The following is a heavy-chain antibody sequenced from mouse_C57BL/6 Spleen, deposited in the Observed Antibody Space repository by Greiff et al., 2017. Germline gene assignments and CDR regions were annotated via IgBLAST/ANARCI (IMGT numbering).Heavy chain of an antibody. CDR3: ARPSGSSPDWYFDV. J-gene: IGHJ1*03. CDR2: IYPSDSET. D-gene: IGHD1-1*01. CDR1: GYTFTSYW. Sequence: VQLQQPGAELVRPGSSVKLSCKASGYTFTSYWMDWVKQRPGQGLEWIGNIYPSDSETHYNQKFKDKATLTVDKSSSTAYMQLSSLTSEDSAVYYCARPSGSSPDWYFDVWGTGTTVTVSS. V-gene: IGHV1-61*01.